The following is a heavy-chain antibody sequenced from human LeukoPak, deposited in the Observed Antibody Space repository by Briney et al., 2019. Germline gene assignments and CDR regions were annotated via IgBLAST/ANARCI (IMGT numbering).Heavy chain of an antibody. J-gene: IGHJ4*02. V-gene: IGHV3-23*01. Sequence: GGSLRLSCAASGFTFSSYAMSWVRQAPGKGLEWVSVISGSGDSTSYADSVKGRFTIFRDNSKNTLYLQMNNLRAEDTAVYYCAKEYSGSFSPFPSYFDYWGQGTLVSVSS. D-gene: IGHD1-26*01. CDR3: AKEYSGSFSPFPSYFDY. CDR2: ISGSGDST. CDR1: GFTFSSYA.